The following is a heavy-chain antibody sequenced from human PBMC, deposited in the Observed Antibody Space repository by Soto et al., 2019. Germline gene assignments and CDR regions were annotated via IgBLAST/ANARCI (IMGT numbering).Heavy chain of an antibody. V-gene: IGHV1-46*01. CDR2: INPSGGST. Sequence: QVQLVQSGAEVKKPGASVKVSCKASGYTFTSYYMHWVRQAPGQGLEWMGIINPSGGSTSYAQKFQGRVTMTRDTSTSTVYMELSSLRSEDTAVYYCVAEGWTTQWFDPWGQGTPVTVSS. J-gene: IGHJ5*02. D-gene: IGHD2-15*01. CDR1: GYTFTSYY. CDR3: VAEGWTTQWFDP.